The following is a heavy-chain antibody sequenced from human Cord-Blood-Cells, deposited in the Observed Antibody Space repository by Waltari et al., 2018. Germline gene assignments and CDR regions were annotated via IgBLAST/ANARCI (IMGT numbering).Heavy chain of an antibody. D-gene: IGHD7-27*01. CDR2: ISWNSGSI. CDR3: AKDMGTWGHDAFDI. V-gene: IGHV3-9*03. CDR1: GFTFAAYG. J-gene: IGHJ3*02. Sequence: EVQRVEPGGGLVQPGRSLRLSWAASGFTFAAYGITWARKAPGKGVEWVSVISWNSGSIGYADSVKGRFTISRDNAKNSLDLQMNSLRAEDMALYYCAKDMGTWGHDAFDIWGQGTMVTVSS.